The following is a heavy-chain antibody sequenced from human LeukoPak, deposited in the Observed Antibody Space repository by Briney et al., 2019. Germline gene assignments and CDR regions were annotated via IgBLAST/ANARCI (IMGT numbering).Heavy chain of an antibody. D-gene: IGHD5/OR15-5a*01. Sequence: PGGSLRLSCAASGFTFSTYAMTWVRQAPGKGLESVSLISATGSTAYYAESVRGRFTISRDNSKNTLYLQMNTLRAEDTAVYYCARDRLLYYYYYYMDVWGKGTTATISS. CDR2: ISATGSTA. CDR1: GFTFSTYA. J-gene: IGHJ6*03. V-gene: IGHV3-23*01. CDR3: ARDRLLYYYYYYMDV.